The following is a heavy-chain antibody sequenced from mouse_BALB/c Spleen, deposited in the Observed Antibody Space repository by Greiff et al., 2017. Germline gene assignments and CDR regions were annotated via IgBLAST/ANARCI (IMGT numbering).Heavy chain of an antibody. D-gene: IGHD2-10*02. J-gene: IGHJ2*01. V-gene: IGHV5-12-2*01. CDR1: GFTFSSYT. CDR2: ISNGGGST. CDR3: ARHQYGNYPDY. Sequence: EVMLVESGGGLVQPGGSLKLSCAASGFTFSSYTMSWVRQTPEKRLEWVAYISNGGGSTYYPDTVKGRFTISRDNAKNTLYLQMSSLKSEDTAMYYCARHQYGNYPDYWGQGTTLTVSS.